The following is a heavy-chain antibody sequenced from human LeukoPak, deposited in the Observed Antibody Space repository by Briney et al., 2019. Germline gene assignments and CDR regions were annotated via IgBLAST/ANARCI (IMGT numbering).Heavy chain of an antibody. CDR2: ISSSASTI. D-gene: IGHD2-15*01. CDR3: ARRYCSGGSCYFDY. J-gene: IGHJ4*02. Sequence: PGGSLRLSCAASGFTFSDYYMNWIRQAPGMGLEWVSYISSSASTIYYADFVKGRFTISRDSAKNSLYLQMNSLRAEDTAMYYCARRYCSGGSCYFDYWGQGTLVTVSS. V-gene: IGHV3-11*01. CDR1: GFTFSDYY.